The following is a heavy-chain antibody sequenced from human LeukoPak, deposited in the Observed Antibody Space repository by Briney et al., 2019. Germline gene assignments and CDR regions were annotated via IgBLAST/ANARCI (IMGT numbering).Heavy chain of an antibody. D-gene: IGHD6-19*01. V-gene: IGHV6-1*01. CDR3: ARFLGIGSQRYYFDS. CDR2: TYYRSQWYY. CDR1: GDSFSSNSAA. Sequence: SQTLSLTCAISGDSFSSNSAAWSWIRQSPPRGLEWLGRTYYRSQWYYDYAVSVRSRVSVNPDTSKNQFSLQLNSATPEDTAVYYCARFLGIGSQRYYFDSWGQGTLVTVPS. J-gene: IGHJ4*02.